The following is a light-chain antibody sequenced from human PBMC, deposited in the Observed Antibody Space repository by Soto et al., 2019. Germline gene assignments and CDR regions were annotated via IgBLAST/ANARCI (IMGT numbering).Light chain of an antibody. CDR2: KAS. V-gene: IGKV1-5*03. Sequence: DIQMTQSPSTLSASVGDRVTITCRASQSISSWLAWYQQKPGKAPKLLIYKASSLESGVPSRFSGSGSGTEFTLTSSSLQPDEFATYYCQQYNSYPYTFGQGTKLEIK. CDR1: QSISSW. CDR3: QQYNSYPYT. J-gene: IGKJ2*01.